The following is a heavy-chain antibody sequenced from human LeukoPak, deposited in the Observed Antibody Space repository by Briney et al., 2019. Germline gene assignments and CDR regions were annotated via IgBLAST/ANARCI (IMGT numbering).Heavy chain of an antibody. Sequence: SETLSLTCTVTGGSISDNTYYWGWVRQPPGKGLEWIGSMSYSGTTWYNPSLKSRVIISADTSKNLFSLRLTSMTAADTAVYYCANRGIYGYFNYWGQGTLVTVSS. CDR2: MSYSGTT. V-gene: IGHV4-39*01. J-gene: IGHJ4*02. CDR1: GGSISDNTYY. CDR3: ANRGIYGYFNY. D-gene: IGHD3-10*01.